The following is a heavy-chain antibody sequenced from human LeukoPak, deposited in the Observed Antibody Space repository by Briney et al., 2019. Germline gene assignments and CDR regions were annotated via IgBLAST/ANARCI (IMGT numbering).Heavy chain of an antibody. CDR3: ASDHSSYYDSYYFDD. V-gene: IGHV3-33*01. Sequence: GRSLRLSCAASGFTFSSYGMHWVRQAPGKGLEWVAVIWYDGSNKYYADSVKGRFIISRDNSKNTLYLQMHSLRAEDTAVYYCASDHSSYYDSYYFDDWGQGTLVTVSS. CDR1: GFTFSSYG. D-gene: IGHD3-22*01. J-gene: IGHJ4*02. CDR2: IWYDGSNK.